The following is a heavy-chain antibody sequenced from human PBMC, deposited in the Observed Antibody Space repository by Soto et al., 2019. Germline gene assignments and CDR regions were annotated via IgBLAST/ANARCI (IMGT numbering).Heavy chain of an antibody. J-gene: IGHJ6*02. CDR3: AKDPTYYDFWSGYRPNYYYYYGMDV. D-gene: IGHD3-3*01. CDR1: GFTFSSYG. CDR2: ISYDGSNK. V-gene: IGHV3-30*18. Sequence: GSLRLSCAASGFTFSSYGMHWVRQAPGKGLEWVAVISYDGSNKYYADSVKGRFTISRDNSENTLYLQMNSLRAEDTAVYYCAKDPTYYDFWSGYRPNYYYYYGMDVWGQGTTVTVSS.